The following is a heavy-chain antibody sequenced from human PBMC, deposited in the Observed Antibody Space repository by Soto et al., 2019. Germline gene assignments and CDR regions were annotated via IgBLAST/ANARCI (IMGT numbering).Heavy chain of an antibody. CDR1: GGTFSSYA. J-gene: IGHJ4*02. V-gene: IGHV1-69*01. D-gene: IGHD5-12*01. CDR3: ARVGRDGYNYWGDDRFDY. CDR2: IIPILGTA. Sequence: QVQLVQSGAEVKKPGSSVKVSCKASGGTFSSYAISWVRQAPGQGLEWMGGIIPILGTANYAQKFQGRVTITADESTSTAYMELSSLRSEDTAVYYCARVGRDGYNYWGDDRFDYWGQGTLVTVSS.